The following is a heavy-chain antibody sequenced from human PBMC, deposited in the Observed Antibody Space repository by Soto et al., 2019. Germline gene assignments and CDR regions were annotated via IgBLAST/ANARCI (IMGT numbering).Heavy chain of an antibody. CDR2: ISYDGSNK. J-gene: IGHJ6*02. CDR1: GFTFSSYG. Sequence: QVQLVESGGGVVQPGRSLRLSCAASGFTFSSYGMHWVRQVPGEGLEWVAVISYDGSNKYYADSVKGRFTISRDNSKNTLYLQMNSLTAEDTAVYYCAKDTLLWFGELLVNYGMDVWGQGTTVTVSS. V-gene: IGHV3-30*18. D-gene: IGHD3-10*01. CDR3: AKDTLLWFGELLVNYGMDV.